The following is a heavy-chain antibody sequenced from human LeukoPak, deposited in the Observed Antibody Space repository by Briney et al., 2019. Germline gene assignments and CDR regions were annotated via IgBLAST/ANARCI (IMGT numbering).Heavy chain of an antibody. CDR3: ARHLLTPGGSYYFDF. Sequence: GESLKISCWDSGSSFTSYWIGWVRQMPGKGLEWMGIIYPGDSDIRYSPSFQGQVTISADKSISTAYLQWSSLRATDTAIYYCARHLLTPGGSYYFDFWGQGTLVTVSS. CDR2: IYPGDSDI. CDR1: GSSFTSYW. D-gene: IGHD1-26*01. V-gene: IGHV5-51*01. J-gene: IGHJ4*02.